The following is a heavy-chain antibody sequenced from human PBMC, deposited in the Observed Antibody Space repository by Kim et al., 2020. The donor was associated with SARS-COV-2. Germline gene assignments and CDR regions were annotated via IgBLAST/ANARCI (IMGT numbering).Heavy chain of an antibody. CDR3: ARGAAERRSSSWYGIAKPTMRYYYYGMDV. CDR2: IGTAGDT. V-gene: IGHV3-13*04. D-gene: IGHD6-13*01. Sequence: GGSLRLSCAASGFTFSSYDMHWVRQATGKGLEWVSAIGTAGDTYYPGSVKGRFTISRENAKNSLYLQMNSLRAGDTAVYYCARGAAERRSSSWYGIAKPTMRYYYYGMDVWGQGTTVTVSS. CDR1: GFTFSSYD. J-gene: IGHJ6*02.